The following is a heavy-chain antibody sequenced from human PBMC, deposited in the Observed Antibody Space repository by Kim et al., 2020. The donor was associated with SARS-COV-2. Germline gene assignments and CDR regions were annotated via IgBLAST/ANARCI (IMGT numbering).Heavy chain of an antibody. J-gene: IGHJ3*02. CDR1: GGSISSGGYY. D-gene: IGHD3-10*01. V-gene: IGHV4-31*03. CDR2: TYYSGST. CDR3: ARDLYGSGSYFNVGVFDI. Sequence: SETLSLTCTVSGGSISSGGYYWTWIRQHPGKGLEWIGYTYYSGSTWYNPSLKSRVTISLDTSKNQFSLKLTSVTAADTAVYYCARDLYGSGSYFNVGVFDIWGQGTLVTVSS.